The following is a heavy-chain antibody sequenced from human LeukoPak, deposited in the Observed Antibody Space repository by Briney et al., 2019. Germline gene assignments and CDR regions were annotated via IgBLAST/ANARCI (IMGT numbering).Heavy chain of an antibody. CDR2: IYYSGST. CDR1: GGSISSSSYY. V-gene: IGHV4-39*01. J-gene: IGHJ6*03. CDR3: ARVVRGVIDYYYYYMDV. D-gene: IGHD3-10*01. Sequence: SETLSLTCTVSGGSISSSSYYWGWIRRPPGKGLEWIGSIYYSGSTYYNPSLKSRVTISVDTSKNQFSLKLSSVTAADTAVYYCARVVRGVIDYYYYYMDVWGKGTTVTVSS.